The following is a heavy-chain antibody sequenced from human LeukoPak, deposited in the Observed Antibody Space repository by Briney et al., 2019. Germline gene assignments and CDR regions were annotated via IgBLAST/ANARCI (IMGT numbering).Heavy chain of an antibody. V-gene: IGHV4-4*07. CDR3: ARGCSSTSCWLRMDV. CDR2: IYTSGST. Sequence: SETLSPTCTVSGGPISNYYWSWIRQPAGKGLEWIGRIYTSGSTSYNPSLKSRVTMSIDMSKNQFSLKLNSLTAADTAVYYCARGCSSTSCWLRMDVWGQGTTVTVSS. J-gene: IGHJ6*02. D-gene: IGHD2-2*01. CDR1: GGPISNYY.